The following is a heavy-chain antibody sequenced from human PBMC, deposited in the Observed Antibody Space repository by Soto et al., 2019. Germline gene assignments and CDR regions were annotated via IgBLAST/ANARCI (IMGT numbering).Heavy chain of an antibody. D-gene: IGHD1-1*01. V-gene: IGHV1-69*02. J-gene: IGHJ5*02. CDR2: IIPILGIA. Sequence: ASVKVSCKASGGTFSSYTISWVRQAPGQGLEWMGRIIPILGIANYAQKFQGRVTITADKSTSTAYMELSSLRSEDTAVYYCARGLYNWSDSEGHNWFAPWARGPWVPGSS. CDR1: GGTFSSYT. CDR3: ARGLYNWSDSEGHNWFAP.